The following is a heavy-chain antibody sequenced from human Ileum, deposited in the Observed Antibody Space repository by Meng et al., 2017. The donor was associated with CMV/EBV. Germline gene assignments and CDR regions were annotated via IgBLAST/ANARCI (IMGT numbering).Heavy chain of an antibody. CDR1: GGSFTGYY. J-gene: IGHJ4*02. D-gene: IGHD2-21*02. CDR2: ITHSGRT. Sequence: QAQLPQWGAGLLKPSETLSLTCAVFGGSFTGYYWSWFRQSPGKGLEWIGEITHSGRTSYNLSLKRRVTISVDTSKNQFFLRLSSVTAADTAVYYCARSMVVTLEDRRDFDYWGQGALVTVSS. CDR3: ARSMVVTLEDRRDFDY. V-gene: IGHV4-34*01.